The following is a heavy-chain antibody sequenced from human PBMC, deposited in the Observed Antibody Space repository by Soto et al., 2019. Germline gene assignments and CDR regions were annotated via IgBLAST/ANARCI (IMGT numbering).Heavy chain of an antibody. CDR3: ARGHVQLLPTVEDAFDS. CDR1: GYTFTSYD. V-gene: IGHV1-8*01. D-gene: IGHD6-6*01. J-gene: IGHJ3*02. Sequence: ASVKVSCKASGYTFTSYDINWVRQATGQGLEWMGWMNPNSGNTGYAQKFQGRVTMTRNTSISTAYMELSSLRSEDTAVYYCARGHVQLLPTVEDAFDSWGKGTMVTVSS. CDR2: MNPNSGNT.